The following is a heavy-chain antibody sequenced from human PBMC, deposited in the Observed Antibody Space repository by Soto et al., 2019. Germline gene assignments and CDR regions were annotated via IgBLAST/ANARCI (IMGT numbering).Heavy chain of an antibody. CDR1: GGSISSGGYS. Sequence: QLQLQESGSGLVKPSQTLSLTCAVSGGSISSGGYSWTWIRQPPGKGLEWIGYIYDSGTTYYNPSLKRRVTISVDRSKNQCSLQLSSVTAADTAVYYCARAHYGDYGYGMDVWGQGTTVTVSS. J-gene: IGHJ6*02. CDR3: ARAHYGDYGYGMDV. CDR2: IYDSGTT. D-gene: IGHD4-17*01. V-gene: IGHV4-30-2*01.